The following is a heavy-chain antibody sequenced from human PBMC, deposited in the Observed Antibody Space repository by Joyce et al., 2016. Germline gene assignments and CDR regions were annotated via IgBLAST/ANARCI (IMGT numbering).Heavy chain of an antibody. J-gene: IGHJ4*02. CDR1: GLTLSNYG. Sequence: QVQLVESGGGVVQPGRSLRLSCAASGLTLSNYGVHWVRQATGKGVEWVAVISYDGIYKYYADSVKGRFTISRENSKNTVFLEMNSLRTEDTAVYYCAKILTATYSSGWFLDYWGQGTLVTVSS. V-gene: IGHV3-30*18. CDR2: ISYDGIYK. CDR3: AKILTATYSSGWFLDY. D-gene: IGHD6-25*01.